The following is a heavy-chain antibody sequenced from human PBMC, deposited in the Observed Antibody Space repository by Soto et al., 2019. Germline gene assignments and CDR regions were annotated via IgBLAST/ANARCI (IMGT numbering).Heavy chain of an antibody. Sequence: ASVKVSCKASGYTFTSYGISWVRQAPGQGLEWMGWISAYNGNTNYAQKLQGRVTMTTDTSTSTAYMGLRSLRSDDTAVYHCARGRYCGGDCPNYYYYGMDVWGQGTTVTVSS. D-gene: IGHD2-21*02. J-gene: IGHJ6*02. CDR2: ISAYNGNT. CDR3: ARGRYCGGDCPNYYYYGMDV. V-gene: IGHV1-18*04. CDR1: GYTFTSYG.